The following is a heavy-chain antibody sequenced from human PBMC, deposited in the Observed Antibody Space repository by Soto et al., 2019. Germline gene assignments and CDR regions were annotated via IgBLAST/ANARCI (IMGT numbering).Heavy chain of an antibody. D-gene: IGHD2-15*01. J-gene: IGHJ4*02. CDR1: GGSITSSSYY. CDR3: AREGGRYCSGGSCQVDY. V-gene: IGHV4-39*02. CDR2: IYYSGNT. Sequence: QLQLQESGPGLVKPSETLSLTCTVSGGSITSSSYYWGWIRQPPVKELAWIGSIYYSGNTYYTTSLKRRVTISVDTSKNQFSMKMSSVTAADTAVYYCAREGGRYCSGGSCQVDYWGQGTLVTVSS.